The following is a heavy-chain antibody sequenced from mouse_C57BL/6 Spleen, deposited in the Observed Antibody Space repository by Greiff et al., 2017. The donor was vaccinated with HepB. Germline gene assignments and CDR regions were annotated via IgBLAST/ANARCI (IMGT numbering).Heavy chain of an antibody. CDR2: IRSKSNNYAT. J-gene: IGHJ4*01. Sequence: EVKLVESGGGLVQPKGSLKLSCAASGFSFNTYAMNWVRQAPGKGLEWVARIRSKSNNYATYYADSVKDRFTISRDDSESMLYLQMNNLKTEDTAMYYCVRQRSSYAMDYWGQGTSVTVSS. V-gene: IGHV10-1*01. CDR1: GFSFNTYA. CDR3: VRQRSSYAMDY.